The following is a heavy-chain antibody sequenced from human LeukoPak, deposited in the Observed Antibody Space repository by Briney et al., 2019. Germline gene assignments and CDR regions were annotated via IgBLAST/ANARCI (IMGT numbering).Heavy chain of an antibody. Sequence: GGSLRLSCAASGFTFSDYWLHWVRQAPGKGLVWVSRISTDGSTINYAGSVEGRFTISRDDAKNTLYLQMNDLRAEDTAVYYCARAGSFRFDYWGQGTLVTVSS. CDR3: ARAGSFRFDY. CDR2: ISTDGSTI. J-gene: IGHJ4*02. D-gene: IGHD3-10*01. CDR1: GFTFSDYW. V-gene: IGHV3-74*01.